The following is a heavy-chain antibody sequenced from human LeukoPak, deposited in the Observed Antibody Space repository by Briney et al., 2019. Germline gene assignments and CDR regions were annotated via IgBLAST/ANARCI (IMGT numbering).Heavy chain of an antibody. CDR2: ISYDGSNK. CDR3: ARAPKKSYGSFDY. Sequence: GRSLRLSCAASRFTFSSYAMHWVRQAPGKGLEWVAVISYDGSNKYYADSVKGRFTISRDNSKNTLYLQMNSLRAEDTAVYYCARAPKKSYGSFDYWGQGTLVTVSS. J-gene: IGHJ4*02. D-gene: IGHD5-18*01. CDR1: RFTFSSYA. V-gene: IGHV3-30*04.